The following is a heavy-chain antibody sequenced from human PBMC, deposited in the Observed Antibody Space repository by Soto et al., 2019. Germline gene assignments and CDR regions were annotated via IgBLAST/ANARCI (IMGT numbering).Heavy chain of an antibody. Sequence: QVQLQESGPGLVKPSETLSLTCTVSAGSISNYYWSWIRQPPGKGLEWIGYIYYSGSTNYNPSLKSRVTIAVDTSKNQFSLKLSSVTAADTAVYYCARRRGTTFDYWGQGTLVTVSS. J-gene: IGHJ4*02. D-gene: IGHD3-16*01. CDR2: IYYSGST. V-gene: IGHV4-59*08. CDR1: AGSISNYY. CDR3: ARRRGTTFDY.